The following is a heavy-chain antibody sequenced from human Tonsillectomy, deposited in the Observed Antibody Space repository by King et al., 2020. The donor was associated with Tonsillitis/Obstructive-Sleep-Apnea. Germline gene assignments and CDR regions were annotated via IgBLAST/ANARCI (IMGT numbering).Heavy chain of an antibody. V-gene: IGHV3-23*04. CDR1: GFTFSSYA. D-gene: IGHD2-2*01. CDR3: AKARTPIVVVPAAMEG. J-gene: IGHJ4*02. CDR2: ISGSSHST. Sequence: VQLVESGGGLVQPGGSLKLSCAASGFTFSSYAMNWVRQAPGKGLEWVSTISGSSHSTYYGDSVKGRFTISRDNSKNKLYLQMNSLRAEDTAVYYCAKARTPIVVVPAAMEGWGQGTLVTVSS.